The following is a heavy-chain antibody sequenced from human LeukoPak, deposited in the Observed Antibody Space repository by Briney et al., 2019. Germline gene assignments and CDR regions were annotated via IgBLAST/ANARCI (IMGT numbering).Heavy chain of an antibody. CDR3: ARARSRLSYFAY. CDR1: GYSISCGYD. CDR2: IYHSGST. V-gene: IGHV4-38-2*02. J-gene: IGHJ4*02. D-gene: IGHD5-12*01. Sequence: SETLSLTCTVCGYSISCGYDWGWILQPPGKGLEGIGSIYHSGSTYYNPSLKSLVTISIDTSKNQFSLKLSSVTAADTPVYYCARARSRLSYFAYWGQGTLVTVSS.